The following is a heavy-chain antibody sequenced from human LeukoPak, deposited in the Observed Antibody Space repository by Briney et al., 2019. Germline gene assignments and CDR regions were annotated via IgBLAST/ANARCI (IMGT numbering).Heavy chain of an antibody. J-gene: IGHJ2*01. CDR2: ISSSSSTI. CDR1: GFTFSSYS. D-gene: IGHD6-25*01. CDR3: AKDLSGYGPYWYFDL. V-gene: IGHV3-48*01. Sequence: GGSLRLSCAASGFTFSSYSMNWVRQAPGKGLEWVSYISSSSSTIYYADSVKGRFTISRDNAKNSLYLQMNNLRAEDSAVYYCAKDLSGYGPYWYFDLWGRGTLVTVSS.